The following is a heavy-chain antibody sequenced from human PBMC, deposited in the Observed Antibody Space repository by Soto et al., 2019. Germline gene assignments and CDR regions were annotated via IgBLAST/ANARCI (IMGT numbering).Heavy chain of an antibody. CDR1: GFTFSSYG. J-gene: IGHJ4*02. CDR2: ISYDGSNK. CDR3: GIGRGAVAAWGGDY. Sequence: QVQLVESGGGVVQPGRSLRLSCAASGFTFSSYGMHWVRQAPGKGLEWVAVISYDGSNKYYADSVKGRFTISRDNSKNTHYLQISSLRAEDTAVYYCGIGRGAVAAWGGDYWGQGTLVTFCS. D-gene: IGHD6-19*01. V-gene: IGHV3-30*03.